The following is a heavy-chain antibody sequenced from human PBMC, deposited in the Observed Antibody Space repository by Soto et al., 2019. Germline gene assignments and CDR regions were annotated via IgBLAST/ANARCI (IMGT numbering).Heavy chain of an antibody. CDR2: INIYSGDA. Sequence: QVRLEQSGPEVQKTGASVKVSCKASGYTFTSYGISWVRQAPGQGLEWMGWINIYSGDANYAQSFQDRVTMTRDTSTNTVDMEMRTLRSDDTAVYYCARALYYYDNSGLAYWGQGTLVTVSS. V-gene: IGHV1-18*01. CDR1: GYTFTSYG. CDR3: ARALYYYDNSGLAY. D-gene: IGHD3-22*01. J-gene: IGHJ4*02.